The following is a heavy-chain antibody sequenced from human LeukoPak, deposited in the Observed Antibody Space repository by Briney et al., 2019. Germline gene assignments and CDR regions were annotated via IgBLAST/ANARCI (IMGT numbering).Heavy chain of an antibody. J-gene: IGHJ5*02. Sequence: GGSLRLSCAASGFTFSSYSMNWVRQAPGKGLEWVANIKQDGSEKYYVDSVKGRFTISRDNAKNSLYLQMNSLRAEDTAVYYCAKGGVPAARGLREGSLPWFDPWGQGTLVTVSS. CDR3: AKGGVPAARGLREGSLPWFDP. CDR1: GFTFSSYS. CDR2: IKQDGSEK. V-gene: IGHV3-7*01. D-gene: IGHD2-2*01.